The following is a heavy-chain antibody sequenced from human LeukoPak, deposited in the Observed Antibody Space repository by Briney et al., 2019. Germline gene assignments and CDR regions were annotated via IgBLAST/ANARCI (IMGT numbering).Heavy chain of an antibody. CDR3: AKKSQSRGRGAFDI. CDR2: ITFSGDTA. D-gene: IGHD3-10*01. Sequence: GGSLRLSCAASGFNFNNYHMTWVRQAPGEGLEWVSIITFSGDTAYYADSVKGRFTISRDNSKDTLYLQMNSLRAKDTAIYYCAKKSQSRGRGAFDIWGQGTMVTVSS. J-gene: IGHJ3*02. CDR1: GFNFNNYH. V-gene: IGHV3-23*01.